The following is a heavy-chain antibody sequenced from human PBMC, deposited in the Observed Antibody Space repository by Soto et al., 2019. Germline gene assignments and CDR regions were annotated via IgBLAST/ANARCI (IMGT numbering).Heavy chain of an antibody. D-gene: IGHD4-17*01. CDR2: IRSKANSDAT. Sequence: EVQLVESGGGLVQPGGSLKLSCAASGFTFSGSAMHWVRQASGKGLEWVGRIRSKANSDATAYAASVKDRFTISRDDSKSTGYPQMNSLKTEDTAVYYCTRPLGDGWFDPWGQGTLVTVSS. V-gene: IGHV3-73*02. J-gene: IGHJ5*02. CDR1: GFTFSGSA. CDR3: TRPLGDGWFDP.